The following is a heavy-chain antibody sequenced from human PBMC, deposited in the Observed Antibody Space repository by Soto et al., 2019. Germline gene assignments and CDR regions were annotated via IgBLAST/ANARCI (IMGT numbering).Heavy chain of an antibody. J-gene: IGHJ4*02. CDR1: GFTFSSHW. D-gene: IGHD6-13*01. Sequence: PGGSLRLSCAASGFTFSSHWMHWVRQPPGKGLVWVSRINSDGSSRIYADSVKGRFTISRDNAKNTLYLQMNSLRADDTAVYYCARVSSSWAPFDYWGEGALVTVSS. V-gene: IGHV3-74*01. CDR2: INSDGSSR. CDR3: ARVSSSWAPFDY.